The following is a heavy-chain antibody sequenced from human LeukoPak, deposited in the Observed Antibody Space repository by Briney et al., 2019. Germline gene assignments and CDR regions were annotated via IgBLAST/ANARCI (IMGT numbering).Heavy chain of an antibody. Sequence: SETLSLTCTVSGGSISSSSYYWSWIRQPPGKGLEWIGSMFYRGSTLYNPSLKSRVTISVDTSKNHFSLKLSSVTAADTAVYYCARTYYYDSSGPFYWGQGTLVTVSS. CDR1: GGSISSSSYY. D-gene: IGHD3-22*01. J-gene: IGHJ4*02. CDR3: ARTYYYDSSGPFY. V-gene: IGHV4-39*07. CDR2: MFYRGST.